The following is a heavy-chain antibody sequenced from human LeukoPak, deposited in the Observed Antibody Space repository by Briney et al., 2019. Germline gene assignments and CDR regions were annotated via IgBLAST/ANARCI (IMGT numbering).Heavy chain of an antibody. CDR3: ARGDYDILTGYYPPDY. Sequence: SETLSPTCTVSGGSISSYCWSWIRQPPGKGLEWIGYIYYSGSTNYNPSLKSRVTISVDTSKNQFSLKLSSVTAADTAVYYCARGDYDILTGYYPPDYWGQGTLVTVSS. CDR1: GGSISSYC. J-gene: IGHJ4*02. V-gene: IGHV4-59*01. D-gene: IGHD3-9*01. CDR2: IYYSGST.